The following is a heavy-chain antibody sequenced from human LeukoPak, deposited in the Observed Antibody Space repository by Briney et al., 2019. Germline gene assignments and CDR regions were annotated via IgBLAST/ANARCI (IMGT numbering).Heavy chain of an antibody. V-gene: IGHV1-46*01. CDR2: INPSGGST. CDR1: GYTFTSNY. D-gene: IGHD6-13*01. CDR3: ARANSSSLFDY. Sequence: ASVKVSCKAFGYTFTSNYMHWVRQAPGQGLEWMGIINPSGGSTSYAQKFQGRVTMTRDMSTSTVYMELSSLRSEDTAVYYCARANSSSLFDYWGQGTLVTVSS. J-gene: IGHJ4*02.